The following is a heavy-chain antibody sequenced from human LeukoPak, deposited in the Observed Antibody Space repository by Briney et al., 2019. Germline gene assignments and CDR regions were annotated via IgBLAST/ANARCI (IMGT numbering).Heavy chain of an antibody. Sequence: GGSLRLSCTVSGFTFSTYSLNWVRQARGKGLEWVSSISSSSSFMYYADSVKGRFTISRDNAKNALYLQMNSLRVEDTAVYYCVRVDHSLGKTYFDYWGQGTLVIVSS. CDR3: VRVDHSLGKTYFDY. CDR1: GFTFSTYS. CDR2: ISSSSSFM. V-gene: IGHV3-21*01. D-gene: IGHD2-21*01. J-gene: IGHJ4*02.